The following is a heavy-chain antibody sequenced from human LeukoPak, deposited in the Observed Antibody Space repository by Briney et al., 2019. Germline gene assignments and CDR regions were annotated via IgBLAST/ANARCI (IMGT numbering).Heavy chain of an antibody. V-gene: IGHV3-9*01. D-gene: IGHD2-21*01. CDR2: ISWNSGSI. Sequence: PGGSLRLSCAASGFTFDDYAMHWVRQAPGKGLEWVSGISWNSGSIGYADSVKGRFTISRDNAKNSLYLQMNSLRAEDTALYHCARVGNTRPPQRNQPRLWWISAPEFYYYYMDVWGKGTTVTVSS. CDR1: GFTFDDYA. J-gene: IGHJ6*03. CDR3: ARVGNTRPPQRNQPRLWWISAPEFYYYYMDV.